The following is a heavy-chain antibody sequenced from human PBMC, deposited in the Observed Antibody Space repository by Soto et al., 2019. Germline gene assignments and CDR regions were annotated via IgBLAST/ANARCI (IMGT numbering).Heavy chain of an antibody. D-gene: IGHD3-10*01. Sequence: GSLRLSCAASGFTFSSYDMHWVRQATGKGLEWVSAIGTAGDTYYPGSVKGRFTISRENAKNSLYLQMNSLRAGDTAVYYCARGDYYYYMDVWGKGTTVTVSS. CDR2: IGTAGDT. CDR3: ARGDYYYYMDV. V-gene: IGHV3-13*01. CDR1: GFTFSSYD. J-gene: IGHJ6*03.